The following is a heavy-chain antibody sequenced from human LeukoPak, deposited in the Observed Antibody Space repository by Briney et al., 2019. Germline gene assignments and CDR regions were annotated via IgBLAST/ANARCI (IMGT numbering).Heavy chain of an antibody. J-gene: IGHJ4*02. V-gene: IGHV3-11*01. D-gene: IGHD2-15*01. CDR3: ARESSYSFPS. CDR2: ISSGGTSI. CDR1: GFTFSGYF. Sequence: GGSLRLSCAAYGFTFSGYFMGWIRQAPGKGLEWISYISSGGTSIYYADSVKGRFTISRDNAKNSLYLQMNSLRADDTAVYYCARESSYSFPSWGQGTVVTVSS.